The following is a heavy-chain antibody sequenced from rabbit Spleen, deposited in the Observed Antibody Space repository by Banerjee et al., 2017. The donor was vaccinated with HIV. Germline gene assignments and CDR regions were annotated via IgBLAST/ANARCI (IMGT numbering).Heavy chain of an antibody. D-gene: IGHD4-2*01. CDR3: ARGDSGIAFYSFAL. V-gene: IGHV1S45*01. Sequence: QEQLVESGGGLVQPEGSLTLTCTASGFSFSSSHYMCWVRQAPGKGLEWIACIGTGSSASTNYASWAKGRFTISKTSSTTVTLQMTSLTAADTATYFCARGDSGIAFYSFALWGPGTLVTVS. CDR2: IGTGSSAST. J-gene: IGHJ4*01. CDR1: GFSFSSSHY.